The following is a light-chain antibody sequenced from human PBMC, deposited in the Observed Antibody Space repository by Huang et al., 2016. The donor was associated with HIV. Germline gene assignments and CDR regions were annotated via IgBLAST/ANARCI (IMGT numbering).Light chain of an antibody. CDR3: QQRKYWPPIT. CDR1: QSVNSS. CDR2: DAS. V-gene: IGKV3-11*01. Sequence: ETVLTQSQATLSLSPGERATLSCMASQSVNSSLSCYQQKPGQTPRLLIYDASNRATGIPARFSGSGSGTDFTLTISSLEPEDFAVYYCQQRKYWPPITFGQGTRLEIK. J-gene: IGKJ5*01.